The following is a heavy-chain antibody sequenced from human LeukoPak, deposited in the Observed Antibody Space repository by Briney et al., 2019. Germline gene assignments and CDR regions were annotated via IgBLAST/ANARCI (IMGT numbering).Heavy chain of an antibody. CDR1: GYSFTSYW. CDR3: ARQTSSSSSSEYFQH. V-gene: IGHV5-51*01. D-gene: IGHD6-6*01. J-gene: IGHJ1*01. Sequence: GESLKISCKGSGYSFTSYWIGWVRQMPGKGLEWMGIIYPGDSDTRYSPSFQGQVTISADKSISTAYPQWSSLKASDTAMYYCARQTSSSSSSEYFQHWGQGTLVTVSS. CDR2: IYPGDSDT.